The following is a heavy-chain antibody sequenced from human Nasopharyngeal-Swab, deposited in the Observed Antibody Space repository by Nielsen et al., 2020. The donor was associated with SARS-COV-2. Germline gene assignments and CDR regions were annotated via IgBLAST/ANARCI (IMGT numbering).Heavy chain of an antibody. Sequence: SETLSLTCAVYGGSFSDYYWTWIRQPPGKGLEWIGEINHSGTTNCNPSLESRLTISVDTSKSQFSLKLSSVTAADTAVYYCARRGGTTIFGVDYWGQGTLVSVSS. V-gene: IGHV4-34*01. CDR1: GGSFSDYY. J-gene: IGHJ4*02. CDR3: ARRGGTTIFGVDY. D-gene: IGHD3-3*01. CDR2: INHSGTT.